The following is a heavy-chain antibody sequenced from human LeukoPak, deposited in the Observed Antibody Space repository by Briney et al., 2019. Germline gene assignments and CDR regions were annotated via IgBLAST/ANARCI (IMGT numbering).Heavy chain of an antibody. J-gene: IGHJ4*02. CDR3: AKDLHSGWSFDY. Sequence: PGGSLRLSCAASGFTFNNFGLHWVRQAPGKGLEWVAFISYDGSDKNCVDSVQGRFTISRDNSKNTLYLQMNSLRVDDTAVCYCAKDLHSGWSFDYWGQGILVTVSS. V-gene: IGHV3-30*02. CDR1: GFTFNNFG. D-gene: IGHD6-19*01. CDR2: ISYDGSDK.